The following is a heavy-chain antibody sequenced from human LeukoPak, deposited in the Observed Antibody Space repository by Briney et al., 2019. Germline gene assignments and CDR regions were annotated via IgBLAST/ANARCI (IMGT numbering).Heavy chain of an antibody. V-gene: IGHV3-20*04. Sequence: PGGSLRLSCAASGFTFDAYAMSWVRQAPGKGLERVSGINWNGGRTGYADSVKGRFTISRDNAKNSLHLQMNSLRAEDTAVYYCARDRTNSRSNWFDPWGQGTLVTVSS. CDR1: GFTFDAYA. J-gene: IGHJ5*02. D-gene: IGHD6-13*01. CDR3: ARDRTNSRSNWFDP. CDR2: INWNGGRT.